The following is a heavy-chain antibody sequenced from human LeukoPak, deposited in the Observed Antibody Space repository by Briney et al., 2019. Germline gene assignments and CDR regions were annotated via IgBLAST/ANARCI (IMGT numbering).Heavy chain of an antibody. CDR2: INHSGSS. CDR1: DVSISSTRYY. D-gene: IGHD3-10*01. CDR3: ASHYASETLNWFDP. Sequence: ASETLSLTCAVTDVSISSTRYYWSWIRQPPGKGLEWIGEINHSGSSNYNPSLKSRVTISVDTSKNQFSLNLSSVTAADTAVYYCASHYASETLNWFDPWGQGTLVTVSS. V-gene: IGHV4-34*01. J-gene: IGHJ5*02.